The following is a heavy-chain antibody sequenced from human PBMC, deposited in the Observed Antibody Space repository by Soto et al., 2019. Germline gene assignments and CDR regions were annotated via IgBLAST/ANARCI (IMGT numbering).Heavy chain of an antibody. V-gene: IGHV1-58*01. J-gene: IGHJ6*02. CDR1: GFTFTSSA. CDR2: IVVGSGNT. CDR3: AAELCAQLRIYYYDYGMDV. Sequence: SVKVSCKASGFTFTSSAVQWVRQARGQRLEWIGWIVVGSGNTNYAQKFQERVTITRDMSTSTAYMELSSLRSEDTAVYYCAAELCAQLRIYYYDYGMDVWGQGTTVTVSS. D-gene: IGHD2-2*01.